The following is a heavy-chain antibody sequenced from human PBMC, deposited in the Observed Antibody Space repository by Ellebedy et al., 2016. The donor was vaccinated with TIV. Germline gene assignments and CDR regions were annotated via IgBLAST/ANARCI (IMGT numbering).Heavy chain of an antibody. CDR3: AKVRSGSGPDYLFGMDV. J-gene: IGHJ6*02. CDR2: INGDGSYK. D-gene: IGHD3-10*01. V-gene: IGHV3-7*01. CDR1: GFSFSGSW. Sequence: GESLKISCAGSGFSFSGSWMTWVRQAPGKGLEWVANINGDGSYKDYVDSVKGRFTISRDNAKNSVYLQMNTLRAEETAVYYGAKVRSGSGPDYLFGMDVWGQGTTVIVSS.